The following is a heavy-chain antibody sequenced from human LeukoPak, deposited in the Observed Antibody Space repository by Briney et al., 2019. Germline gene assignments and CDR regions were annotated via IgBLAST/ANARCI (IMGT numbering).Heavy chain of an antibody. D-gene: IGHD2-2*01. CDR3: ARVRGYCSSTSCYADY. CDR1: GFTFSSYT. J-gene: IGHJ4*02. V-gene: IGHV3-21*01. Sequence: GGSLRLSCAASGFTFSSYTMNWVRKAPGKGLEWVSSITSSSSYVYYADSVKGRFTVSRDNAKNSLYLQMNSLRAEDTAVYYCARVRGYCSSTSCYADYWGQGTMVTVSS. CDR2: ITSSSSYV.